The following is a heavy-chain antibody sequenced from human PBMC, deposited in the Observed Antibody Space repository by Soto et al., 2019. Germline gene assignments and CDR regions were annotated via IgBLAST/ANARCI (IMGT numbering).Heavy chain of an antibody. Sequence: QVQLVQSGAEVKKPGASVKVSCKASGYTFTSYGISWVRQAPGQGREWMGWISAYNGNTNYAQKLQGRVTMTTDTSTSTAYMELRSMRSDDTAVYYCARGGYYYDSSGYSNWFDPWGQGTLVTVSS. CDR2: ISAYNGNT. D-gene: IGHD3-22*01. CDR3: ARGGYYYDSSGYSNWFDP. J-gene: IGHJ5*02. CDR1: GYTFTSYG. V-gene: IGHV1-18*01.